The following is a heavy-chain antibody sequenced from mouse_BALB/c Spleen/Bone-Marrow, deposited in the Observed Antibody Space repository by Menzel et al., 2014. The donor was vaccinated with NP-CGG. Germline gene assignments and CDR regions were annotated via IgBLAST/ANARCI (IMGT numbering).Heavy chain of an antibody. D-gene: IGHD2-4*01. CDR3: ARHAYYDQTEVSFVY. V-gene: IGHV5-9-2*01. J-gene: IGHJ3*01. Sequence: EVKLVESGGGLVKSGGSLKLSCAASGFSFNSYGMSWVRQTPEKRQEWVATISGGGSYTFYPDSVKGRFTISRDNAKNNLYLQLSSLRSKDTALYYCARHAYYDQTEVSFVYWGQGTLVTVSA. CDR1: GFSFNSYG. CDR2: ISGGGSYT.